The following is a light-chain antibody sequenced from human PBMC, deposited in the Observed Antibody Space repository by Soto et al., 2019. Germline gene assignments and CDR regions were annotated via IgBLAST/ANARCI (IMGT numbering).Light chain of an antibody. J-gene: IGKJ5*01. V-gene: IGKV1-12*01. CDR1: HDISNW. CDR2: AAS. CDR3: QQTNTFPIT. Sequence: DIQMTQSPSSVSASVGDRVTITCRASHDISNWLAWYQQKPGKGPNLLIYAASTLQSGVPSRFSGSGSGTDLTLTISSLQPEDFATYYCQQTNTFPITFGQGTRLEIK.